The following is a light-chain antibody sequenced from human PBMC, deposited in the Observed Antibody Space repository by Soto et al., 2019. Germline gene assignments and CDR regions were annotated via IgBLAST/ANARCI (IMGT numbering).Light chain of an antibody. CDR2: FAS. Sequence: VLTQSPGTLSVSPGERATLSCRASQNIITNLAWYQQKPGQAPRLLIFFASTRVTGIPARFSGSGSGTEFTLTISSLQSEDFAVYYCHQYYSWPRGTFGQGTKVDIK. CDR3: HQYYSWPRGT. V-gene: IGKV3-15*01. CDR1: QNIITN. J-gene: IGKJ1*01.